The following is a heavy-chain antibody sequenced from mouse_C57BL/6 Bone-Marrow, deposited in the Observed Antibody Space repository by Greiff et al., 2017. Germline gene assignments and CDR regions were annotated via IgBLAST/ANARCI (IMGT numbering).Heavy chain of an antibody. CDR3: ARSLYFDV. CDR1: GYTFTSYT. CDR2: IYPGNGDT. J-gene: IGHJ1*03. D-gene: IGHD6-2*01. V-gene: IGHV1-12*01. Sequence: LQQSGAELVRPGASVKMSCKASGYTFTSYTMPWVKQTPRQGLEWIGAIYPGNGDTSYNQKFKGKATLTVDKSSSTAYMQLSSLTSEDSAVYFCARSLYFDVWGTGTTVTVSS.